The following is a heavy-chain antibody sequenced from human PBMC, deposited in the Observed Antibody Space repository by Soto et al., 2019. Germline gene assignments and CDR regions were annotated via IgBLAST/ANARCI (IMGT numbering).Heavy chain of an antibody. CDR1: GFTFSSYG. D-gene: IGHD4-17*01. Sequence: QVQLVESGGGVVQPGRSLRLSCAASGFTFSSYGMHWVRQAPGKGLEWVAVIWYDGSNKYYADSVKGRFTISRDNSKNTLYLQMNSLRAEDTAVYYCAREGGDLNWFDPWGQGTLVTVSS. CDR3: AREGGDLNWFDP. J-gene: IGHJ5*02. V-gene: IGHV3-33*01. CDR2: IWYDGSNK.